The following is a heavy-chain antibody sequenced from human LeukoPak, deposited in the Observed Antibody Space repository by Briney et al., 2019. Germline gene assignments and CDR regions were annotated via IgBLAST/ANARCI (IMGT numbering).Heavy chain of an antibody. CDR1: GFTFSSYW. CDR2: IKQDGSEK. Sequence: GGSLRLSCAASGFTFSSYWMSWVRQAPGKGLEGVANIKQDGSEKYVDSVKGRFTISSDNAKNSLYLQMNSLRAQDTAVYYCARAGLLLGFDYWGQGTLVTVSS. J-gene: IGHJ4*02. CDR3: ARAGLLLGFDY. D-gene: IGHD2-15*01. V-gene: IGHV3-7*04.